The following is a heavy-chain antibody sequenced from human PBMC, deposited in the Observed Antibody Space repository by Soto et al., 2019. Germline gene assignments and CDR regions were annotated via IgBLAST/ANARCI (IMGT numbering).Heavy chain of an antibody. D-gene: IGHD6-19*01. CDR3: ARGRFISKGYDSGWYIAH. CDR1: GYPFTSYH. J-gene: IGHJ5*02. V-gene: IGHV1-8*01. Sequence: EASGKVSGNPSGYPFTSYHVNWVRQAPGQGLEWMGWMNPDSGSTDYALKFQGRLTMTRNTSMSTAYLELRSLTSEDTAIYYCARGRFISKGYDSGWYIAHWGQGTQVTVSS. CDR2: MNPDSGST.